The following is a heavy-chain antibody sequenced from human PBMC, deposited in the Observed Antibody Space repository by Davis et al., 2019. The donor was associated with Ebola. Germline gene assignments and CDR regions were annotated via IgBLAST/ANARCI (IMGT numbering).Heavy chain of an antibody. CDR3: ARASSGYYPNWFDP. D-gene: IGHD3-22*01. CDR1: GYTFTSYA. Sequence: ASVKVSCKASGYTFTSYAMHWVRQAPGQRLEWMGWINAGNGNTKYSQKFQGRVTITRDTSASTAYMELSSLRSEDTAVYYCARASSGYYPNWFDPWGQGTLVTVSS. CDR2: INAGNGNT. V-gene: IGHV1-3*01. J-gene: IGHJ5*02.